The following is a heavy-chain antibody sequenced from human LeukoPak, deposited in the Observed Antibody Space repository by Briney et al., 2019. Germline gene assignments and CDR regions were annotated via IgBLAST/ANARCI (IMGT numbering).Heavy chain of an antibody. CDR1: GFTFSSYG. Sequence: GGSLRLSCAASGFTFSSYGMHWVRQAPGKGLEWVAVIWYDGSNKYYADSVKGRFTISRDNSKNTLYLQMNSLRAEDTAVYYCARVGTYYDFWSGYPRYYYYGMDVWGQGTTVTVSS. CDR3: ARVGTYYDFWSGYPRYYYYGMDV. D-gene: IGHD3-3*01. V-gene: IGHV3-33*01. CDR2: IWYDGSNK. J-gene: IGHJ6*02.